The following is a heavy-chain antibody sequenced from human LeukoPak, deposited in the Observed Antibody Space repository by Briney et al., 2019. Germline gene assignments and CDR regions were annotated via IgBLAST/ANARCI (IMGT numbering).Heavy chain of an antibody. CDR2: INYRGST. CDR1: GGSISSSSYY. D-gene: IGHD2-2*01. Sequence: KPSETLSLTCTVSGGSISSSSYYWGWIRQPPGKGLEWIGSINYRGSTYHNPSLKSRVTISVDTSKNQFSLKVSSVTAADTAAYYCARHAEAGTTSCPLDYWGQGTLVTVSS. J-gene: IGHJ4*02. CDR3: ARHAEAGTTSCPLDY. V-gene: IGHV4-39*01.